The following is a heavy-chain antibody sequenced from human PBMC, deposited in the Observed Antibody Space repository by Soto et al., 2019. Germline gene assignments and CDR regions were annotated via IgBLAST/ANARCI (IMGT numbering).Heavy chain of an antibody. CDR3: AITYGDNPFGY. Sequence: SVKVSCKASGYTFTSYFMHWVRQAPGQGLQWMGRIIPILGIANYAQKFQGRVTITADKSTSTAYMELSSLRSEDTAVYYCAITYGDNPFGYGGQETLVTVSS. CDR1: GYTFTSYF. V-gene: IGHV1-69*02. CDR2: IIPILGIA. J-gene: IGHJ4*02. D-gene: IGHD4-17*01.